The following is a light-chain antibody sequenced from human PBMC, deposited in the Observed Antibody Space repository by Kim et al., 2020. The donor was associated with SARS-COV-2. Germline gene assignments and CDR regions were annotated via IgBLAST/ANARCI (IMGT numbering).Light chain of an antibody. J-gene: IGLJ3*02. CDR2: RNN. Sequence: QSVLTQPPSESGTPGQRVSISCSGSSSNIGSNYVYWFQQLPGTAPKLLIYRNNQRPSGVPDRFSGSKSGTSASLVISGLRSEEEADYFCAAWDASLSGWVFGGGTKVTVL. V-gene: IGLV1-47*01. CDR1: SSNIGSNY. CDR3: AAWDASLSGWV.